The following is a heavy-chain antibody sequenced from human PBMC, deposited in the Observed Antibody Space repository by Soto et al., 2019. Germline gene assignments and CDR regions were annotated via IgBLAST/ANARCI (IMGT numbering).Heavy chain of an antibody. Sequence: GASVKVSCKASGYSFTSYIMHWVRQAPGQRLEWMGWINASNGRTTYSQNFQGRVTITRDTSTSTVYMELSSLRSEDTAVYYCVRLILGRDMDVWGQGTTVIVSS. D-gene: IGHD3-16*01. V-gene: IGHV1-3*01. CDR3: VRLILGRDMDV. J-gene: IGHJ6*02. CDR2: INASNGRT. CDR1: GYSFTSYI.